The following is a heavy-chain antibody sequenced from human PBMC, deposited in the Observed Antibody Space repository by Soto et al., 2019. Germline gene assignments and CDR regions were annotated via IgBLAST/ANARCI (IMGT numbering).Heavy chain of an antibody. CDR3: ARVTTVTSFDY. CDR1: GGSVSSGSHY. J-gene: IGHJ4*02. D-gene: IGHD4-4*01. Sequence: QVQLQESGPGLVKPSETLSLTCTVSGGSVSSGSHYWSWIRQPPGKGLEWLGYIYYSGSTNYNPSLKSRVTISLDTSKNQFSLKLSSVTAADTAVCYCARVTTVTSFDYWGQGTLVTVSS. CDR2: IYYSGST. V-gene: IGHV4-61*01.